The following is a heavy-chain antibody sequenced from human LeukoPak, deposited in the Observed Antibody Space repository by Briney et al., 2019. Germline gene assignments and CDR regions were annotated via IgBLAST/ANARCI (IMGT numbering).Heavy chain of an antibody. V-gene: IGHV4-61*05. CDR2: IYYSGST. Sequence: SETLSLTCTVSGGSISSSSYYWGWIRQPPGKGLEWIGYIYYSGSTNYNPSLKSRVTISVDTSKNQFSLKLSSVTAADTAVYYCAGRYYYGSGSSYYYYMDAWGKGTTVTISS. CDR1: GGSISSSSYY. J-gene: IGHJ6*03. D-gene: IGHD3-10*01. CDR3: AGRYYYGSGSSYYYYMDA.